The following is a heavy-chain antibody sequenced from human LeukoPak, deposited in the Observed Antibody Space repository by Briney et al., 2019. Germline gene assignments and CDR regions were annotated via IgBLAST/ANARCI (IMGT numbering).Heavy chain of an antibody. CDR2: ISSNGGST. CDR3: VKDRSYSSRWLFDY. CDR1: VFTFTSNA. D-gene: IGHD2-2*01. Sequence: GGSLRLSCSASVFTFTSNAKHSGRQAPGKGLEYVSAISSNGGSTYYADSVKGRFTISRDNSKNTLYLQMSSLRAEDTAVYYCVKDRSYSSRWLFDYWGQGTLVTVSS. J-gene: IGHJ4*02. V-gene: IGHV3-64D*09.